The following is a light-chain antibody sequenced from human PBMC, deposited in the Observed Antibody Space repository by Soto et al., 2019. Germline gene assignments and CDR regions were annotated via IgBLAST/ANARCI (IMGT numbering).Light chain of an antibody. J-gene: IGLJ1*01. CDR2: DVT. CDR1: SGDVGYYNY. Sequence: QSALTQPRSVSGSPGQSVTISCTGTSGDVGYYNYVSWYQQHPGKAPKVMIYDVTERPSGVPDRFSGSKSGNTASLTISGLQAEDEADYYCCSYGGTPRYVLGTGTKLTVL. V-gene: IGLV2-11*01. CDR3: CSYGGTPRYV.